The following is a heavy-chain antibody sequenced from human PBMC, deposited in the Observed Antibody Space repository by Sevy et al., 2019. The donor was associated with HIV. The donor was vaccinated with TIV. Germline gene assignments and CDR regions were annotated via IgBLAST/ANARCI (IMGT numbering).Heavy chain of an antibody. CDR2: VYYTGGT. CDR3: AGRNDFDI. Sequence: SETLSLTCTVSGGSINSDHWNWIRQPPGKGLEWVGYVYYTGGTNYNPSLKNRATISVDRTKNQFSLKLTSVTAADTAVYYCAGRNDFDIWGQGTMVTVSS. V-gene: IGHV4-59*08. J-gene: IGHJ3*02. CDR1: GGSINSDH.